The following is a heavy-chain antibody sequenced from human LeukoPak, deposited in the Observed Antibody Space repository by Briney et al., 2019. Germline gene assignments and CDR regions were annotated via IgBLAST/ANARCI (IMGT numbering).Heavy chain of an antibody. CDR3: AKPGGPGIAARGAFDS. Sequence: PGGSLRLSCAASGFTVSSNYMSWVRQAPGKGLEWVSVIYSGGSTYYADSVKGRFTISRDNSKNTLFLQMNTLRAEDTALYYCAKPGGPGIAARGAFDSWGQGTLVTVSS. CDR1: GFTVSSNY. V-gene: IGHV3-53*01. J-gene: IGHJ3*01. D-gene: IGHD6-25*01. CDR2: IYSGGST.